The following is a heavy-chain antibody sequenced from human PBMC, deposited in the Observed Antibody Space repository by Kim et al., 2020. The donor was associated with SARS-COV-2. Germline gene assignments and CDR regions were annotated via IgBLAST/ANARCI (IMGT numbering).Heavy chain of an antibody. CDR2: ISSSSSYI. CDR1: GFTFSSYS. Sequence: GGSLRLSCAASGFTFSSYSMNWVRQAPGKGLEWVSSISSSSSYIYYADSVKGRFTISRDNAKNSLYLQMNSLRAEDTAVYYCAREGGSGYHYYYYGMDVWGQGTTVTVSS. J-gene: IGHJ6*02. D-gene: IGHD3-3*01. CDR3: AREGGSGYHYYYYGMDV. V-gene: IGHV3-21*01.